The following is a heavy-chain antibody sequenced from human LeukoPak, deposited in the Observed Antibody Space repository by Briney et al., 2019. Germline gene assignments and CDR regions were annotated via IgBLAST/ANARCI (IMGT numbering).Heavy chain of an antibody. V-gene: IGHV1-69*13. CDR2: IIPIFGTA. Sequence: GASVKVSCKASGGTFSSYAISWVRQAPGQGLEWMGGIIPIFGTANYAQKFQGRVTITADESTSTAYMELSSLRSEDTAVYYCARRPAGYYYDSSGILPLDAFDIWGQGTMVTVSS. CDR1: GGTFSSYA. D-gene: IGHD3-22*01. CDR3: ARRPAGYYYDSSGILPLDAFDI. J-gene: IGHJ3*02.